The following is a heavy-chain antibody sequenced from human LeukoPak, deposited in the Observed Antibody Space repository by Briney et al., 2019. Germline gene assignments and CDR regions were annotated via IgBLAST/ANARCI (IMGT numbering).Heavy chain of an antibody. CDR2: IYHTGST. J-gene: IGHJ4*02. V-gene: IGHV4-4*02. Sequence: PSGTLSLTCAVSGASISSSKWWSWVRQPPGKRLEWIGEIYHTGSTNYNPSLKSRVTMSVDKSNNQFSLKLSSVTAADTAVYYCATYVRSFDYWGQGVLVTVSS. CDR3: ATYVRSFDY. D-gene: IGHD3-16*01. CDR1: GASISSSKW.